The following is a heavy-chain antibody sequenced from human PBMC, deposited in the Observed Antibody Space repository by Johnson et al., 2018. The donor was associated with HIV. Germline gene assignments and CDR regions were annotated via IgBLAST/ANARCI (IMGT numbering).Heavy chain of an antibody. J-gene: IGHJ3*02. V-gene: IGHV3-7*03. CDR2: IKQDASEK. D-gene: IGHD1-26*01. CDR3: ARELIVGATNAFDI. CDR1: GFTFSSYW. Sequence: VQVVESGGGLVQPGGSLRLSCAASGFTFSSYWMSWVRQAPGKGLEWVANIKQDASEKNYVDSVKGRFTISRDNAKNSLYLQMDSLRAEDAALYYCARELIVGATNAFDIWGQGTMVTVSS.